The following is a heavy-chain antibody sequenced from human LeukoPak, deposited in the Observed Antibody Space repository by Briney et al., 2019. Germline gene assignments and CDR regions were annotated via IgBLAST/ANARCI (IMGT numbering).Heavy chain of an antibody. V-gene: IGHV3-23*01. CDR2: ISGSGGST. J-gene: IGHJ4*02. Sequence: PSETLSLTCTVSGGSISSSSYYWGWIRQPPGKGLEWVSAISGSGGSTYYADSVKGRFTISRDNSKNTLYLQMNSLRAEDTAVYYCAKANQMERVIVVVITTFDYWGQGTLVTVSS. CDR3: AKANQMERVIVVVITTFDY. CDR1: GGSISSSSYY. D-gene: IGHD3-22*01.